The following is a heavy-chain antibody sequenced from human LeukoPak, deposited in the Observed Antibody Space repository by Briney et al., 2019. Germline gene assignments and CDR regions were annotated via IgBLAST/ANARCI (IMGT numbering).Heavy chain of an antibody. D-gene: IGHD3-10*01. CDR1: GYTFTSYY. CDR3: ARDSIFLEKPHYYGSGSPNLYFDY. Sequence: ASVKVSCKASGYTFTSYYMHWVRQALGQGLEWMGIINPSGGSTSYAQKFQGRVTMTRDTSTSTVYMELSSLRSEDTAVYYCARDSIFLEKPHYYGSGSPNLYFDYWGQGTLVTVSS. J-gene: IGHJ4*02. V-gene: IGHV1-46*01. CDR2: INPSGGST.